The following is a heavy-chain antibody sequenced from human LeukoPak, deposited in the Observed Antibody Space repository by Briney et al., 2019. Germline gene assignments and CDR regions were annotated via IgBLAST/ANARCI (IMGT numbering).Heavy chain of an antibody. CDR1: AYSFTSYD. J-gene: IGHJ4*02. CDR3: ARYVDTAMISNY. V-gene: IGHV1-8*01. D-gene: IGHD5-18*01. Sequence: SDKVWGKSSAYSFTSYDIIWVRKATLQVIESMAWMKPNSGDTGYAQKFQGRVTMTRNTSISTAYMELSSLITEDTAVYYCARYVDTAMISNYWGQGTLVTGSS. CDR2: MKPNSGDT.